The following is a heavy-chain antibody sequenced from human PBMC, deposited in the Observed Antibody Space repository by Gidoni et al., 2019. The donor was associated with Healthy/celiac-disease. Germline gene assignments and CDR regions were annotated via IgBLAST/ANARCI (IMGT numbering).Heavy chain of an antibody. D-gene: IGHD2-2*01. CDR3: ARDRYCSSTSCYVKAADYHYYGMDV. V-gene: IGHV4-4*02. Sequence: QVQLQESGPGLVKPSGTLSLTCAVSGGSISSSNWWSWVRQPPGKGLEWIGEIYHSGSTNYNPSLKSRVTISVDKSKNQFSLKLSSVTAADTAVYYCARDRYCSSTSCYVKAADYHYYGMDVWGQGTTVTVSS. CDR2: IYHSGST. CDR1: GGSISSSNW. J-gene: IGHJ6*02.